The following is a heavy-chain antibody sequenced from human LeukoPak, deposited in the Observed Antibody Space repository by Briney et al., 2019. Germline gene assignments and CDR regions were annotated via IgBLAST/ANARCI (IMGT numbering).Heavy chain of an antibody. J-gene: IGHJ4*02. Sequence: SETLSLTCAVYGGSFSGYYWSWIRQPPGKGLEWIGEINHSGSTNYNPSLKSRVTISVDTSKNQFSLKPSSVTAADTAVYYCARRTMVRGVMGYWGQGTLVTVSS. D-gene: IGHD3-10*01. CDR3: ARRTMVRGVMGY. CDR1: GGSFSGYY. V-gene: IGHV4-34*01. CDR2: INHSGST.